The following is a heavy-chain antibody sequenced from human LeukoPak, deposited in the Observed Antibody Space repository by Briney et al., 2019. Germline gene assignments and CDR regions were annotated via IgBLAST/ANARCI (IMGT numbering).Heavy chain of an antibody. CDR1: GFTTSSSW. Sequence: SGGSLRLSCAVTGFTTSSSWMSSVSQAPGKGPEWVAKIKQDGSLTHYVDPVQGRFPISRDNTKYTMFLPVNSLRADDTATYHCVRDRGFFRLDLWGRGTLVAVS. V-gene: IGHV3-7*01. CDR2: IKQDGSLT. D-gene: IGHD3-10*01. J-gene: IGHJ2*01. CDR3: VRDRGFFRLDL.